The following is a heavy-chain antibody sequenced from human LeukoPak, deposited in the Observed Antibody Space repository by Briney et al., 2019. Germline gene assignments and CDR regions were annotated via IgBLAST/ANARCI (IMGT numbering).Heavy chain of an antibody. V-gene: IGHV5-51*01. CDR3: GRPHRGYRGYVDY. CDR1: GYSFTSYW. D-gene: IGHD5-12*01. Sequence: GESLKISCKGSGYSFTSYWIGWVRQMPGKGLEWMGIIYPGDSDTRYSPSFQGQVTLSADKSISTAYLQWTGLKASDTAMYYCGRPHRGYRGYVDYWGQGTLVTVSS. CDR2: IYPGDSDT. J-gene: IGHJ4*02.